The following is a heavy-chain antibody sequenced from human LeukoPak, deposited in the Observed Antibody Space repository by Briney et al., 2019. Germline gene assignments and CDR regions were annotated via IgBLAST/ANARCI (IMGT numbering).Heavy chain of an antibody. V-gene: IGHV3-74*01. CDR1: GFTFSSHA. D-gene: IGHD3-16*01. CDR2: INSYGSTT. CDR3: VRVDGGY. J-gene: IGHJ4*02. Sequence: GGSLRLSCAASGFTFSSHAMHWVRQGPGKGLVWVSRINSYGSTTNYADSVKGRLTISRDNAKNTLYLQMNSLRAEDTAVYYCVRVDGGYWGQGTLVTVPS.